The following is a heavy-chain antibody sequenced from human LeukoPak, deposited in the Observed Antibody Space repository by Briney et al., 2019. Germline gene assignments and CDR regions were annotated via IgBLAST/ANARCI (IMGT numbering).Heavy chain of an antibody. CDR3: ARNSGWSNFDY. Sequence: PGGSLRLSCAASGFTFSSYSMIWVRQASGKGLEWVSYISSGGSTIFYADSVKGRFTVSRDNDKNSLHLQMNSLRAEDTPVYYCARNSGWSNFDYWGQGTLVTVSS. CDR2: ISSGGSTI. CDR1: GFTFSSYS. D-gene: IGHD6-19*01. V-gene: IGHV3-48*01. J-gene: IGHJ4*02.